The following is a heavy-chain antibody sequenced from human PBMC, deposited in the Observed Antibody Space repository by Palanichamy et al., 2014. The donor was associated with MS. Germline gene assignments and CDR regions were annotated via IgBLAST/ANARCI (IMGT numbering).Heavy chain of an antibody. CDR3: ARQVAAYYYGMDV. V-gene: IGHV5-51*01. Sequence: VRQMPGKGLEWMGIIYPGDPDTRYSPSFQGQVTISADKSISTAYLQWSSLKASDTAMYYCARQVAAYYYGMDVWGQGTTVTVSS. D-gene: IGHD2-15*01. CDR2: IYPGDPDT. J-gene: IGHJ6*02.